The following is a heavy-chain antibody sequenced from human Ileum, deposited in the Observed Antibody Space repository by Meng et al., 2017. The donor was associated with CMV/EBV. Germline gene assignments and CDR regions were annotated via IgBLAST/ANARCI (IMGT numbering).Heavy chain of an antibody. V-gene: IGHV4-4*02. Sequence: QVQLQESGPRLVKPSGTLSLPCAVSGDSICSNNWLSWVRLSPGEGLEWIGDIYRDGTTNYNPSLKSRVTMSVDKSKNQFSLRLNSLTAADTAVYYCARGTPNFGFDYWGQGTLVTVSS. CDR1: GDSICSNNW. J-gene: IGHJ4*02. D-gene: IGHD1-1*01. CDR2: IYRDGTT. CDR3: ARGTPNFGFDY.